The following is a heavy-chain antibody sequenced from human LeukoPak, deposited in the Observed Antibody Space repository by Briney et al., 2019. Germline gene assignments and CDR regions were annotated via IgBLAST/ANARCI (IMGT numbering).Heavy chain of an antibody. Sequence: QPGGSLRLSCAASGFTFSGYAMHWVRQAPGKGLEYVSAISSNGGSTYYANSVKGRFTISRDNSKNTLYLQMGSLRAEDMAVYYCAREDNGGYYYGSGLIWGQGTMVTVSS. V-gene: IGHV3-64*01. CDR3: AREDNGGYYYGSGLI. CDR1: GFTFSGYA. D-gene: IGHD3-10*01. CDR2: ISSNGGST. J-gene: IGHJ3*02.